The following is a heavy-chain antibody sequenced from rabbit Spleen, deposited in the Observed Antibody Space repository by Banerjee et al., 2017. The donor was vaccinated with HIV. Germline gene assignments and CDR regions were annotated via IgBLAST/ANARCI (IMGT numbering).Heavy chain of an antibody. V-gene: IGHV1S40*01. D-gene: IGHD1-1*01. Sequence: QSLEESGGDLVKPGGTLTLTCTASGFSFSSSDYMCWVRQAPGKGLEWISCIAGGSSAFTYSATWAKGRFTISKTSSTTVTLQMTSLTVADTATYFCARDTSSSFSSYGMDLWGQGTLVTVS. CDR1: GFSFSSSDY. CDR2: IAGGSSAFT. CDR3: ARDTSSSFSSYGMDL. J-gene: IGHJ6*01.